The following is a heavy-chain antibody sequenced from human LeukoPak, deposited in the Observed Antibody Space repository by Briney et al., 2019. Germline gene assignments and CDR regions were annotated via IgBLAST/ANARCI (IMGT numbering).Heavy chain of an antibody. CDR2: ISSSSSYI. CDR1: GFTFSSYS. CDR3: ASGVYSYGLVTSFDY. D-gene: IGHD5-18*01. J-gene: IGHJ4*02. V-gene: IGHV3-21*01. Sequence: GGSLRLSCAASGFTFSSYSMNWVRQAPGKGLEWVSSISSSSSYIYYADSVKGRFTISRDNAKNSLYLQMNSLRAEDTAVYYCASGVYSYGLVTSFDYWGQGTLVTVSS.